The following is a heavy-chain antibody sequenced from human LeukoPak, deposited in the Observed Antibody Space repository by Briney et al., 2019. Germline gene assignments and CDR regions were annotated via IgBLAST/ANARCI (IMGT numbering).Heavy chain of an antibody. J-gene: IGHJ4*02. CDR3: ARDQTKPYGDYEPFDY. CDR2: IYHSGST. D-gene: IGHD4-17*01. CDR1: GYSIRSGHY. V-gene: IGHV4-38-2*02. Sequence: PSETLSLTCTVSGYSIRSGHYWGWIRQPPGKGLEWIGSIYHSGSTYYNPSLKSRVTISVETSKNQFSLKVSSVTAADTAVYYCARDQTKPYGDYEPFDYWGQGTLVTVSS.